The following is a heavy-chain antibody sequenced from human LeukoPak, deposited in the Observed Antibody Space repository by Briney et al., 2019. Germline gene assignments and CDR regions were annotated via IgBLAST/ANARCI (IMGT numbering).Heavy chain of an antibody. J-gene: IGHJ4*02. CDR1: GFTFSDYN. CDR2: MSRDGNKK. V-gene: IGHV3-30-3*01. Sequence: QPGGSLRLSCAASGFTFSDYNMHWVRQAPGKGLDWVALMSRDGNKKYYADSVKGRFTLSRNNSKNTVDLQLNSLRAEDTAVYYCARDLSGGYTFDYCGQGTLVTVSS. CDR3: ARDLSGGYTFDY. D-gene: IGHD3-16*01.